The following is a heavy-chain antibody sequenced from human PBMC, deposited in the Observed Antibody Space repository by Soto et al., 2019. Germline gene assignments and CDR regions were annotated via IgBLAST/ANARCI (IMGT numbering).Heavy chain of an antibody. J-gene: IGHJ6*02. CDR2: IVVGSGNT. Sequence: SVKVSCKASGFTFTSSAVQWVRQARGQRLEWIGWIVVGSGNTNYAQKFQERVTITRDMSTSTAYMELSSLRSEDTAVYYCAAYQGTVYYYYYGMDVWGQGTTVTVSS. D-gene: IGHD4-4*01. V-gene: IGHV1-58*01. CDR1: GFTFTSSA. CDR3: AAYQGTVYYYYYGMDV.